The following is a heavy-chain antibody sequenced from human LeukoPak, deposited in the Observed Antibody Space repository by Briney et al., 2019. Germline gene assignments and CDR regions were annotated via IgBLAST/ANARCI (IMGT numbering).Heavy chain of an antibody. V-gene: IGHV3-30*03. CDR2: ISYDGTNQ. Sequence: GGSLRLSCAASGFTFRSYDIHWVRQAPDKGLEWVLLISYDGTNQFYADSVKGRFTISRDNSKNTVYLQMNSLRVEDTAVYYCVQAHSSGWYNFDYWGQGTLVTVSS. D-gene: IGHD6-19*01. CDR1: GFTFRSYD. J-gene: IGHJ4*02. CDR3: VQAHSSGWYNFDY.